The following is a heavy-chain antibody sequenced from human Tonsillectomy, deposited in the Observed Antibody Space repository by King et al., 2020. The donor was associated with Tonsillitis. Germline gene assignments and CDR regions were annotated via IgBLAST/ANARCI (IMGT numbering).Heavy chain of an antibody. Sequence: VQLQESGPGLVKPSQTLALTCTVSGDSISSGSYYWTWIRHPAGKGLEWIGRISTSGITNYNPSLQSRVTVSVDTPKNQFSLRLSSVTAADTAVYYCAGERRYNYGYYYYYYMDVWGKGTTVTVSS. CDR1: GDSISSGSYY. CDR3: AGERRYNYGYYYYYYMDV. CDR2: ISTSGIT. J-gene: IGHJ6*03. D-gene: IGHD5-18*01. V-gene: IGHV4-61*02.